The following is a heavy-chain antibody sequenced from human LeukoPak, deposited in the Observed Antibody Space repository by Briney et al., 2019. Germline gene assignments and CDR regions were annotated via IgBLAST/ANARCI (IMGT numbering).Heavy chain of an antibody. CDR1: GYTLTESS. CDR3: STDSGRSYFYFDF. Sequence: GASVKVSCKVSGYTLTESSMHWVRQAPGKGLEWMGGFDPEDGETIYAQKFQGRVTMTEDTFTDTGYLELRGLTSEDTAVYYCSTDSGRSYFYFDFWGQGTLVTVSS. CDR2: FDPEDGET. J-gene: IGHJ4*02. V-gene: IGHV1-24*01. D-gene: IGHD3-10*01.